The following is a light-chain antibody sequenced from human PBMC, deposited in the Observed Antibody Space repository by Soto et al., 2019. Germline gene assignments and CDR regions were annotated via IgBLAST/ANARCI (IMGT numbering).Light chain of an antibody. CDR2: GAS. CDR1: QSVSDN. J-gene: IGKJ1*01. V-gene: IGKV3-15*01. Sequence: ETVLTQSPATLSVSPGERATLSCRASQSVSDNLAWYQQKPGQAPRLLIFGASTRATDIPARFSGSGSGTEFTLTISSLQSEDFAVYYCQQYNNWPPWTFGQGTKVEIK. CDR3: QQYNNWPPWT.